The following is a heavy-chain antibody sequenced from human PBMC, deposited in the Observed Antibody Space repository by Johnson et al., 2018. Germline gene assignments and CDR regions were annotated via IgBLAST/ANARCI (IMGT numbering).Heavy chain of an antibody. J-gene: IGHJ6*02. V-gene: IGHV1-69*01. Sequence: QVQLLESGAEVKKPGSSVKVSCKASGGTFSSYAISWVRQAPGQGLEWMGGIIPIFGRPNYSQKFQGRVTITADESTSPAYMELRSLRSEDTAVYYCARDDGDTMVRGVHYNYYGMDVWGQGTTVTVSS. CDR2: IIPIFGRP. D-gene: IGHD3-10*01. CDR1: GGTFSSYA. CDR3: ARDDGDTMVRGVHYNYYGMDV.